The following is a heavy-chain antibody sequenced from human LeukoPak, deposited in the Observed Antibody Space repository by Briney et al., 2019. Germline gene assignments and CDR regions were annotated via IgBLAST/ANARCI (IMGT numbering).Heavy chain of an antibody. CDR3: ARGPSRDYGSGSSWFDP. D-gene: IGHD3-10*01. Sequence: GASVKVSCRASGYTFSTYDINCVRQVTGQGLEWMGWMNPNSGNTGYAQKIQGRVTMTRNTSINTAYMELSSLRSEDTAVYYCARGPSRDYGSGSSWFDPWGQGTLVTVSS. J-gene: IGHJ5*02. V-gene: IGHV1-8*01. CDR2: MNPNSGNT. CDR1: GYTFSTYD.